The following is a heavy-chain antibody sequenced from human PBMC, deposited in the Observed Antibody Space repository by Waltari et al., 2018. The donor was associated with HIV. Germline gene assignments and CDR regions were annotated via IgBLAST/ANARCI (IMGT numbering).Heavy chain of an antibody. CDR1: GFTFTNYV. D-gene: IGHD3-10*01. Sequence: VQLVQSGPEMRKPGASVKISCRASGFTFTNYVFSWVRPAPGQGLEWLGWISAYDGNRDFAQKFKGRVILTTDTSTTTAYLEVRSLRSDDTAKYYCVRGGASWLYDMYYYQGMDVWGQGTTVIVSS. V-gene: IGHV1-18*01. CDR2: ISAYDGNR. J-gene: IGHJ6*02. CDR3: VRGGASWLYDMYYYQGMDV.